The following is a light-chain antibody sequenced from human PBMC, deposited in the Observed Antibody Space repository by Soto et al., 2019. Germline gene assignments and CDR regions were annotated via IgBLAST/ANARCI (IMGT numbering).Light chain of an antibody. CDR1: QSVSSY. V-gene: IGKV3-15*01. J-gene: IGKJ1*01. CDR3: QQHNNWPRT. CDR2: GAS. Sequence: EIVMTQSPATLSVSPVERATLSCRASQSVSSYLAWYQQKPGQAPRLLIYGASTRATGIPARFSGTGSGTEFTLTISSLQSEDFAVYYCQQHNNWPRTFGQGTKVDIK.